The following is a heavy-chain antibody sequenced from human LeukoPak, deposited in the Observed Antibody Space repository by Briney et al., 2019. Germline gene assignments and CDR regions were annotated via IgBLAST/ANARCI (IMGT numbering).Heavy chain of an antibody. CDR3: AREGHYYGSGSYYNETYYFDY. V-gene: IGHV3-66*01. J-gene: IGHJ4*02. Sequence: GGSLRLSCAASGFTVSSNYMSWVLHAPGKGLAWVSVIYSGGSTYYADSVKGRFTISRDNSKNTLYLQMNSLRAEDTAVYYCAREGHYYGSGSYYNETYYFDYWGQGTLVTVSS. CDR2: IYSGGST. D-gene: IGHD3-10*01. CDR1: GFTVSSNY.